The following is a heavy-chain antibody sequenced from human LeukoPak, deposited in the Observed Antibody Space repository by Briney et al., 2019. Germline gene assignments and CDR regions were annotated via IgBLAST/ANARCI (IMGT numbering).Heavy chain of an antibody. D-gene: IGHD3-10*01. V-gene: IGHV3-21*01. CDR1: GITVSSNY. J-gene: IGHJ4*02. Sequence: KSGGSLRLSCAASGITVSSNYMSWVRQAPGKGLEWVSFISRSSDYIFYADSVKGRFTISRDNAQDSLYLQMNSLRPEDTALYYCAFLLGNFYNPDFWGQGTLVTVSS. CDR3: AFLLGNFYNPDF. CDR2: ISRSSDYI.